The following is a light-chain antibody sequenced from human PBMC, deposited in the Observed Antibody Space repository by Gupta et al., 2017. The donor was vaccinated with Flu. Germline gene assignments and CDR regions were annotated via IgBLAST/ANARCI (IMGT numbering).Light chain of an antibody. CDR3: QSADSSGTVV. CDR2: KDI. CDR1: ALPKQY. J-gene: IGLJ2*01. Sequence: SYALTQPTSVSVSPGKKARITCSGDALPKQYAYGYQQKPGQAPVLVLYKDIERPSGIPERFSGSSSGTTVTLTISGVQAEDEANYYCQSADSSGTVVFGGGTKLTVL. V-gene: IGLV3-25*02.